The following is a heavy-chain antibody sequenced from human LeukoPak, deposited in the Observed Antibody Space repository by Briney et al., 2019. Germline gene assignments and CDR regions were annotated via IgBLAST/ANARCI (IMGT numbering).Heavy chain of an antibody. D-gene: IGHD3-10*01. J-gene: IGHJ3*02. CDR2: INHSGST. Sequence: PSETLSLTCAVYGGSFSDYYWSWIRQPPGKGLEWIGEINHSGSTNYNPSLKSRVTISVDTSKNQFSLKLSSVTAADTAVYYCARSSYYYAADASDIWGQGTMVTVSS. V-gene: IGHV4-34*01. CDR3: ARSSYYYAADASDI. CDR1: GGSFSDYY.